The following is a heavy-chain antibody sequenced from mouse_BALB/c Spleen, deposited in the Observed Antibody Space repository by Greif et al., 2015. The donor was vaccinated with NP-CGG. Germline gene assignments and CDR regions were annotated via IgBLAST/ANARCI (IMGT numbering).Heavy chain of an antibody. CDR2: IHPGDGDT. CDR1: GYAFSSYW. D-gene: IGHD3-2*01. V-gene: IGHV1-80*01. Sequence: VQLVESGAELVRPGSSVKISCKASGYAFSSYWMNWVKQRPGQGLEWIGQIHPGDGDTNYNGKFKGKATLTADKSSSTAYMQLSGLTSEDSAVYFCAREDSSGFPFAYWGQGTLVTVSA. J-gene: IGHJ3*01. CDR3: AREDSSGFPFAY.